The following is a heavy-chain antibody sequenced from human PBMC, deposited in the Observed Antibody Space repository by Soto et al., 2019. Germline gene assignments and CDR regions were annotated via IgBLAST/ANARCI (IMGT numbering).Heavy chain of an antibody. V-gene: IGHV4-31*03. CDR1: GGSISSGGYY. J-gene: IGHJ5*02. CDR3: ARDDYGSGSYRIGENWFDP. Sequence: QVQMQESGPGLVNPSQSLSLTCTVSGGSISSGGYYWSWIRQHPGKGLEWIGYIYYSGSTYYNPSLKSRVTISVDTSKNQFSLKLSSVTAADTAVYYCARDDYGSGSYRIGENWFDPWGQGTLVTVSS. CDR2: IYYSGST. D-gene: IGHD3-10*01.